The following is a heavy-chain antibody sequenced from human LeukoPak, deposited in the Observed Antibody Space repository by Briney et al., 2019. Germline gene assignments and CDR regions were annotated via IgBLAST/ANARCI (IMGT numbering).Heavy chain of an antibody. Sequence: PGGSLRLSCAASGFTFSSYGMHWVRQAPGKGLEWVAVISYDGSNKYYADSVKGRFAISRDNSKNTPYLQMNSLRAEDTAVYYCAKDLAQDYSYYYYGMDVWGQGTTVTVSS. D-gene: IGHD2-15*01. V-gene: IGHV3-30*18. CDR3: AKDLAQDYSYYYYGMDV. CDR1: GFTFSSYG. CDR2: ISYDGSNK. J-gene: IGHJ6*02.